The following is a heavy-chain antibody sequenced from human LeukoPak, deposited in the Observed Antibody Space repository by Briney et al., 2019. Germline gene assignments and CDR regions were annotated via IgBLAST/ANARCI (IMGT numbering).Heavy chain of an antibody. CDR1: GFTFSSYW. CDR2: SKSKNDGGTT. J-gene: IGHJ4*02. V-gene: IGHV3-15*01. Sequence: GGSLRLTCAASGFTFSSYWMSWVRQAPGKGLEWVGRSKSKNDGGTTYYAAPVKGRFTISRGDSKNTLFLQMNSLKAEDTAVYYCTTELYGGPNYWGQGTLVNVSS. D-gene: IGHD4-23*01. CDR3: TTELYGGPNY.